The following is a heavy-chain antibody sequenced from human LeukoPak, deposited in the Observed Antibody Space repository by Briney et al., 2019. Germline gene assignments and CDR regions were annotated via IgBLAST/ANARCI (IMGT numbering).Heavy chain of an antibody. D-gene: IGHD2-21*02. V-gene: IGHV3-21*01. CDR1: GFALSDYA. CDR2: ISSGATYI. J-gene: IGHJ5*01. Sequence: PGGSLRLSCAASGFALSDYAINWVRQAPGKGLEWVSSISSGATYIYYADSLRGRFTISSDSAMDSVSLQMDSLRAEDTAVYYCTRGRRFCGGDCHSWFDSWGRGTLVTVSS. CDR3: TRGRRFCGGDCHSWFDS.